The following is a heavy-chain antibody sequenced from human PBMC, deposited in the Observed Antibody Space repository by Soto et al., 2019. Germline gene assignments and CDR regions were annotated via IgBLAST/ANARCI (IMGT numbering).Heavy chain of an antibody. V-gene: IGHV4-34*01. CDR3: ARGLILWFGELSRRGGYYYYMDV. Sequence: QVQLQQWGAGLLKPSETLSLTCAVYGGSFSGYQWTWIRQTPGKGLEWIGEINDSGNINYNPSLKSRVTILVDTAKKQISLRLSSVTAADTAVIYCARGLILWFGELSRRGGYYYYMDVWGKGTSVTVSS. CDR2: INDSGNI. J-gene: IGHJ6*03. D-gene: IGHD3-10*01. CDR1: GGSFSGYQ.